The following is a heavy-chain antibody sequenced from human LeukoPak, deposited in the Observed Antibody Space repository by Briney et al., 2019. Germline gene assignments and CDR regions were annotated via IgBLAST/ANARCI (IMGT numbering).Heavy chain of an antibody. J-gene: IGHJ4*02. Sequence: SETLSLTCAVSGGSISSGGYSWSWIRQPPGKGLEWIGYIYHSGSTYYSPSLKSRVTISVDRSKNQFSLKLSSVTAADTAVYYCARGMWATVTTPYDYWGQGTLVTVSS. CDR1: GGSISSGGYS. D-gene: IGHD4-17*01. CDR3: ARGMWATVTTPYDY. V-gene: IGHV4-30-2*01. CDR2: IYHSGST.